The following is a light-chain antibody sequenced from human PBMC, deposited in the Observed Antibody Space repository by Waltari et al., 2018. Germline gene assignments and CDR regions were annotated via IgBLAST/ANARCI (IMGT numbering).Light chain of an antibody. CDR3: QQYYTTPPV. J-gene: IGKJ5*01. V-gene: IGKV4-1*01. CDR1: QSVLYSSNNKTY. CDR2: WAS. Sequence: DIVMTQSPDSLAVSLGERATINCKSSQSVLYSSNNKTYLAWYQQKPGQPPKLLIYWASTRESGVPDRFSGSGSGTDFTLTITSLQAEDVALYCCQQYYTTPPVFGQGTRLEIK.